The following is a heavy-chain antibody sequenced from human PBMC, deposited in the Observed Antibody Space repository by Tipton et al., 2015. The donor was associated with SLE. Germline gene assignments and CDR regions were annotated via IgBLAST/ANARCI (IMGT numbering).Heavy chain of an antibody. Sequence: TLSLTCAVYGGSFSGYYWSWIRQPPGKGLEWIGEINHSGSTNYNPSLKSRVTISVDTSKNQFSLKLSSVTAADTAVYYCARRTIFGGDDPWGQGTLVTVSS. CDR1: GGSFSGYY. J-gene: IGHJ5*02. V-gene: IGHV4-34*01. CDR2: INHSGST. D-gene: IGHD3-3*01. CDR3: ARRTIFGGDDP.